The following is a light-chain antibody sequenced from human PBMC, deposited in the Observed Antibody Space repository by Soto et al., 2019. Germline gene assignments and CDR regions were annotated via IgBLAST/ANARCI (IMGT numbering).Light chain of an antibody. Sequence: ETVLTQSPGPLSLSPGERATLSCRASQTLRSNYLAWYRQTHGQAPRLLIYGASKRATGIAYRFSGSGSGTDFTLIISRLEPEDFAQYYCQKYGSSPGTFGQGKKVEIK. V-gene: IGKV3-20*01. J-gene: IGKJ1*01. CDR3: QKYGSSPGT. CDR2: GAS. CDR1: QTLRSNY.